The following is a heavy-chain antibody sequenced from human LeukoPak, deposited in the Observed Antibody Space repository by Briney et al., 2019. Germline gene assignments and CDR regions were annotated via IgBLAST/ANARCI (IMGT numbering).Heavy chain of an antibody. Sequence: WETLSLTCTVSGGSISSSSYYWGWIRQPPGKGLEWLGCIYYSGSTYYHPSLPIRVTISVDTSQNRFSLKLRSASAAGTAVYYCARLGKAFLDPHFDNWGQGTLVTVSS. J-gene: IGHJ4*02. CDR1: GGSISSSSYY. D-gene: IGHD1-14*01. CDR3: ARLGKAFLDPHFDN. CDR2: IYYSGST. V-gene: IGHV4-39*01.